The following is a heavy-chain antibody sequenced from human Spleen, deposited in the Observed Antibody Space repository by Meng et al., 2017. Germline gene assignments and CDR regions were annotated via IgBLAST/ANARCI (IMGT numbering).Heavy chain of an antibody. D-gene: IGHD2-15*01. V-gene: IGHV4-34*01. CDR1: GGSFSGYS. Sequence: QGPLQLWGAGLFQPSGTLSPTCAVYGGSFSGYSWSWIRQPPGKGLEWIGEINHSGSTNYNPSLKSRVTISVDTSKNQFSLKLSSVTAADTAVYYCARGPRRGYCSGGSCYFDYWGQGTLVTVSS. CDR3: ARGPRRGYCSGGSCYFDY. J-gene: IGHJ4*02. CDR2: INHSGST.